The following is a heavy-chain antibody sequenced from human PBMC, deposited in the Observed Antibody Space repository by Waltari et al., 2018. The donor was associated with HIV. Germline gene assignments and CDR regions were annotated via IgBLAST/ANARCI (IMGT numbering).Heavy chain of an antibody. Sequence: QVRLVESGGGVVQPGESLRLSCAASGFSFSSFGMHWVRQAPGKGVEWVAVIWFDGSNKYYIDSVRGRFTLSRDNSKNTLYLQMNNLRVDDTAVYYCATSHLAVEDAGGANWGQGTLVTVSS. CDR1: GFSFSSFG. D-gene: IGHD2-15*01. J-gene: IGHJ4*02. CDR3: ATSHLAVEDAGGAN. V-gene: IGHV3-33*01. CDR2: IWFDGSNK.